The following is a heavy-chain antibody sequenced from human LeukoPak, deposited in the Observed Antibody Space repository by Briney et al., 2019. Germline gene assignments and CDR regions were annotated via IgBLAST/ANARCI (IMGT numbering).Heavy chain of an antibody. CDR2: IYNSGSA. Sequence: SETPSLTCTVSGDSISSYYWGWIRQPPGKGLEWIGSIYNSGSADYNPALKNRVTISVDTSKYQCHLKLSSVTAADTAVYCCARRRVDSGNHHFDYWGQGTLVTVSS. D-gene: IGHD1-26*01. CDR3: ARRRVDSGNHHFDY. V-gene: IGHV4-38-2*02. CDR1: GDSISSYY. J-gene: IGHJ4*02.